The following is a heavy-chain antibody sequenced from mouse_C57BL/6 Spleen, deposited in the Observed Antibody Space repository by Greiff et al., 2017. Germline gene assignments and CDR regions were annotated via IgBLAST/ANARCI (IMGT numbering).Heavy chain of an antibody. Sequence: QVQLQQPGAELVRPGSSVKLSCKASGYTFTSYWMDWVKQRPGQGLEWIGNIYPSDSETHYNQNFKDKATLTVDKSSSTAYMQLSSLTSEDSAVYYCAREGRTTGDFDYWGQGTTLTVSS. D-gene: IGHD1-1*01. J-gene: IGHJ2*01. CDR2: IYPSDSET. CDR1: GYTFTSYW. CDR3: AREGRTTGDFDY. V-gene: IGHV1-61*01.